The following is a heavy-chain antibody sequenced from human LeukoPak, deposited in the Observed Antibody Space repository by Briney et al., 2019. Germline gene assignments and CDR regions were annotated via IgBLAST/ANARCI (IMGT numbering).Heavy chain of an antibody. CDR2: ISGSGGST. V-gene: IGHV3-23*01. Sequence: PGGSLRLSCAASGFTFSSYAMSWVRQAPGKGLEWVSAISGSGGSTYYADSVKGRFTISRDNSKNTLYLQMNSLRAEDTAVYYCAKGFVRFGEPIEMAFDIWGQGTMVTVSS. D-gene: IGHD3-10*01. CDR1: GFTFSSYA. J-gene: IGHJ3*02. CDR3: AKGFVRFGEPIEMAFDI.